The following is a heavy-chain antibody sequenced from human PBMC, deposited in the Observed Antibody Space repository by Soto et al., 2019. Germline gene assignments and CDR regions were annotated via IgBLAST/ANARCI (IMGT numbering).Heavy chain of an antibody. D-gene: IGHD1-26*01. Sequence: GGALRLSCAASGFTFSSYAMSWVRQAPWKGLEWVSSISGSGGSTYYADSVKGRFNISRDNSKNTLYLQMNTLRAEDTAIYYYVLSGSYNRYYFHYWGLGSLVTVSS. CDR2: ISGSGGST. J-gene: IGHJ4*02. CDR3: VLSGSYNRYYFHY. CDR1: GFTFSSYA. V-gene: IGHV3-23*01.